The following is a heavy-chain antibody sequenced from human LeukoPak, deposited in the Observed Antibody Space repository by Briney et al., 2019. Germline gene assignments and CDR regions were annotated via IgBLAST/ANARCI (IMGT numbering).Heavy chain of an antibody. J-gene: IGHJ4*02. Sequence: SETLSLTCNVSGGSISSSTSYYWGWIRQPPGKELDWIGSIYHSGETSYNPSLTGRLTIAVDTSKNQFSLRLRSVTAADTAVYYCARHRAAQLSKFDFWGQGALVTVSS. CDR2: IYHSGET. V-gene: IGHV4-39*01. D-gene: IGHD1-1*01. CDR1: GGSISSSTSYY. CDR3: ARHRAAQLSKFDF.